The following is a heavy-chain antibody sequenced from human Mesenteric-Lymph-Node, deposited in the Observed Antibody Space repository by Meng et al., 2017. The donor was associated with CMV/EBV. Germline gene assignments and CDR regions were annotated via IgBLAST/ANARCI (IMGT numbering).Heavy chain of an antibody. J-gene: IGHJ4*02. Sequence: GGSLRLSCAASGFTFNTYAMYWVRQAPGGGLEWMAIVSYDGSNEFYADSVKGQFTVSRDNSKNTLYLQMHSLRPEDTAVYYCARIRSSYSNYGEVFDYWGQGTLVTVSS. V-gene: IGHV3-30-3*01. CDR2: VSYDGSNE. D-gene: IGHD4-11*01. CDR1: GFTFNTYA. CDR3: ARIRSSYSNYGEVFDY.